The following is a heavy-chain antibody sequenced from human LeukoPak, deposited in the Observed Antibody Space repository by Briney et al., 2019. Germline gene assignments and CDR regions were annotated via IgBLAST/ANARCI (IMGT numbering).Heavy chain of an antibody. CDR1: GGSISSSNW. J-gene: IGHJ4*02. D-gene: IGHD3-10*01. CDR2: IYHSGST. V-gene: IGHV4-4*02. CDR3: ARVPADYYGSGTRPYFDY. Sequence: PSETLSLTCAVSGGSISSSNWWSWVRQPPGKGLEWIGEIYHSGSTNYNPSLKSRVTISVDKSKNQFSLKLSSVTAADTAVYYCARVPADYYGSGTRPYFDYWGQGTLVTVSS.